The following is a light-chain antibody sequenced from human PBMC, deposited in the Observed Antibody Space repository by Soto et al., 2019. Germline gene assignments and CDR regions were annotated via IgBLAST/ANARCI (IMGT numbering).Light chain of an antibody. J-gene: IGLJ2*01. CDR2: SNS. V-gene: IGLV1-40*01. Sequence: QSVLTQPPSVSGAPGQRVTISCTGSSSNIGAGYDVHWYQQLPGTAPKLLIYSNSNRPSGVPDRFFGSKSGTSASLAITGLQAEDEADYYCQSYDSSLGVVFGGGTKLTVL. CDR3: QSYDSSLGVV. CDR1: SSNIGAGYD.